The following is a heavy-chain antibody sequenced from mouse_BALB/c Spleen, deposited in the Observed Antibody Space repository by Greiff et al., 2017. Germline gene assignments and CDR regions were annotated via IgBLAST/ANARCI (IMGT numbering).Heavy chain of an antibody. CDR3: ARRGNYDAMDY. V-gene: IGHV5-6*01. CDR1: GFTFSSYG. D-gene: IGHD2-1*01. Sequence: EVQLVESGGDLVKPGGSLKLSCAASGFTFSSYGMSWVRQTPDKRLEWVATISSGGSYTYYPDSVKGRFTISRDNAKNTLYLQMSSLKSEDTAMYYCARRGNYDAMDYWGQGTSVTVSS. J-gene: IGHJ4*01. CDR2: ISSGGSYT.